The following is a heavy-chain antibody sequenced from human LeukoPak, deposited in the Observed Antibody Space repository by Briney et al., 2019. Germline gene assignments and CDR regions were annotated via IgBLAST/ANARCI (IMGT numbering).Heavy chain of an antibody. V-gene: IGHV3-48*03. J-gene: IGHJ4*02. CDR2: ITNSGSTI. CDR3: ARAHDYLRDYFDY. Sequence: GGSLRLSCTVSGFTFSIFEMNWVRQAPGKGLEWVAYITNSGSTIDYADSVKGRFTISRDNARNSLYLQMSSLRSEDTAVYYCARAHDYLRDYFDYWGQGTLVTVSS. CDR1: GFTFSIFE. D-gene: IGHD3-16*01.